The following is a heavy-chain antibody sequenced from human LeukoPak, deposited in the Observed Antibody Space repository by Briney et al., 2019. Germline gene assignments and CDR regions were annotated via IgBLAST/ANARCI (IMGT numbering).Heavy chain of an antibody. V-gene: IGHV1-2*02. J-gene: IGHJ6*03. Sequence: ASVKVSCKASGYTFTGYYMHWVRQAPGQGLEWMGWINPDSGGTNYAQKFQGRVTMTRDTSISTAYIELSRLSSDGTAVYYCARDMGAAAGPHYYYYMDVWGKGPTVTVSS. CDR1: GYTFTGYY. CDR2: INPDSGGT. CDR3: ARDMGAAAGPHYYYYMDV. D-gene: IGHD6-13*01.